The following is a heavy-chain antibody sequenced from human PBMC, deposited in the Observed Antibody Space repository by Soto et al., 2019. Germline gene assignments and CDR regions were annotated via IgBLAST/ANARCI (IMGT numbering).Heavy chain of an antibody. CDR3: ARNHYYDRRGYYDFDY. V-gene: IGHV1-69*13. CDR1: GCTFSSYA. Sequence: SVKVSCKASGCTFSSYAISWVRQAPGQGLEWMGGIIPIFGTTKHAQKFQGRVTSSADESTSTVYMELSRLTSEDTALYYCARNHYYDRRGYYDFDYWGQGTQVTVSP. J-gene: IGHJ4*02. D-gene: IGHD3-22*01. CDR2: IIPIFGTT.